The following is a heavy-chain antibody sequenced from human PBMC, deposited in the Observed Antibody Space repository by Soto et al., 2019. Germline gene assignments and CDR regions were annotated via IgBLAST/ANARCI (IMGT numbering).Heavy chain of an antibody. Sequence: HITLKESGPTLVKPTQTLTLTCIFSGFSFSADGVGVGWIRQPPGKTLEWLALIYWDDDTRYRPSLKSRLTITKYSSKNQVVLTMTNMDPLDTATYYCAHAFGGTSWPNDAFDVWGQGTVVTVSS. CDR1: GFSFSADGVG. CDR3: AHAFGGTSWPNDAFDV. CDR2: IYWDDDT. D-gene: IGHD3-16*01. V-gene: IGHV2-5*02. J-gene: IGHJ3*01.